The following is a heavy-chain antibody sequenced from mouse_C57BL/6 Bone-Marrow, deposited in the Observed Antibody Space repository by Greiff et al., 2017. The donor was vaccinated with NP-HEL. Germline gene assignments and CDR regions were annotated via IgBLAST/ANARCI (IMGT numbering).Heavy chain of an antibody. J-gene: IGHJ2*01. CDR2: INPNNGGT. V-gene: IGHV1-26*01. CDR1: GYTFTDYY. D-gene: IGHD2-2*01. CDR3: ARVGFTMVIFDY. Sequence: EVQLQQSGPELVKPGASVKISCKASGYTFTDYYMNWVKQSHGKSLEWIGDINPNNGGTSYNQKFKGKATLTVDKSSSTAYMELRSLTSEDSAVYYCARVGFTMVIFDYWGQGTTLTVSS.